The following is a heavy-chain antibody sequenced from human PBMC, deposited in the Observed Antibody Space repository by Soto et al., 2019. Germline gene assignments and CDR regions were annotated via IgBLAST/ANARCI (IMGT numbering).Heavy chain of an antibody. CDR3: AKGVQALELPIYYYYYMDV. V-gene: IGHV3-23*01. D-gene: IGHD1-7*01. CDR1: GFTFSSYA. CDR2: ISGSGGST. Sequence: GGSLRLSCAASGFTFSSYAMSWVRQAPGKGLEWVSAISGSGGSTYYADSVKGRFTISRDNSKNTLYLQMNSLRAEDTAVYYCAKGVQALELPIYYYYYMDVWGKGTTVTVSS. J-gene: IGHJ6*03.